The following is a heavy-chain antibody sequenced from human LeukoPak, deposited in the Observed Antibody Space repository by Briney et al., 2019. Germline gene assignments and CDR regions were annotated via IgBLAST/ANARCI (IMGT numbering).Heavy chain of an antibody. CDR1: GFTFSGFW. Sequence: GGSLRLSCAVSGFTFSGFWMSWSRQAPGKGLEWVASINSDGSEGYYADVVKGRFTISRDNAKNSLYLQINSLRAEDTAVYYCARASYSSSSSVWGQGTVVTVSS. D-gene: IGHD6-6*01. CDR2: INSDGSEG. CDR3: ARASYSSSSSV. J-gene: IGHJ3*01. V-gene: IGHV3-7*03.